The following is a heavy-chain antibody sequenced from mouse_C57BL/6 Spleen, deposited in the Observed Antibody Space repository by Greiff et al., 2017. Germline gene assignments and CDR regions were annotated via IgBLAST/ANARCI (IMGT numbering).Heavy chain of an antibody. CDR2: ISNLAYSI. Sequence: EVQGVESGGGLVQPGGSLKLSCAASGFTFSDYGMAWVRQAPRKGPEWVAFISNLAYSIYYADTVTGRFTISRENAKNTLYLEMSSLRSEDTAMYYCARRSNYPYAMDYWGQGTSVTVSS. D-gene: IGHD2-5*01. J-gene: IGHJ4*01. CDR3: ARRSNYPYAMDY. V-gene: IGHV5-15*01. CDR1: GFTFSDYG.